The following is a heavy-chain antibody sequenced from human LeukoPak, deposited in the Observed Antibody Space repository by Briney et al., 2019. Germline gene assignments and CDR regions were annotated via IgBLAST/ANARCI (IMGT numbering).Heavy chain of an antibody. J-gene: IGHJ3*02. D-gene: IGHD6-19*01. V-gene: IGHV3-30*09. Sequence: GSLRLSCAASGFTFSSYAMHWVRQAPGKGLEWVAVISYDGSNKYYADSVKGRFAISRDNSKNTLYLQMNSLRAEDTAVYYCARDSRYSSGYDAFDIWGQGTMVTVSS. CDR1: GFTFSSYA. CDR2: ISYDGSNK. CDR3: ARDSRYSSGYDAFDI.